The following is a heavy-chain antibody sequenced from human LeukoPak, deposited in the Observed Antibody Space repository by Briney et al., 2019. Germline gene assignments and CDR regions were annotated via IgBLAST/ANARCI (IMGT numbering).Heavy chain of an antibody. CDR1: GFTFSSYW. V-gene: IGHV3-7*03. CDR3: ARVDFDILTGYYSVPTYYFDY. Sequence: PGGSLRLSCAASGFTFSSYWMSWVRQAPGKGLEWVANIKQDGSEKYYVDSVKGRFTISRDNAKNSLYLQMNSLRAEDTALYYCARVDFDILTGYYSVPTYYFDYWGPGTLVTVSS. D-gene: IGHD3-9*01. J-gene: IGHJ4*02. CDR2: IKQDGSEK.